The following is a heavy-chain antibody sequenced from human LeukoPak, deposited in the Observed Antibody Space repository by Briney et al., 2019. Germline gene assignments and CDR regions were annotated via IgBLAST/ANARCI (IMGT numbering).Heavy chain of an antibody. Sequence: GGSLRLSCAVSGITFSSFWMSWVRQAPGKGLEWVANIKQDEGEKYYVDSVKGRFTISRDNAKNSLYLQMNSLRDEDTAVYYCVRDLGYGHGQEAFDVWGQGTMVTVSP. CDR3: VRDLGYGHGQEAFDV. V-gene: IGHV3-7*01. D-gene: IGHD6-13*01. J-gene: IGHJ3*01. CDR1: GITFSSFW. CDR2: IKQDEGEK.